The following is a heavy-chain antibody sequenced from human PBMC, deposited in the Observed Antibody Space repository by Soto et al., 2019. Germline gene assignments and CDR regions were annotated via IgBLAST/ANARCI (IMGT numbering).Heavy chain of an antibody. CDR3: ARGAPIIRYFDWSPVGRLHDAFDI. CDR2: ISSSGSTI. Sequence: SSSSYYWGWIRQPPGKGLEWVSYISSSGSTIYYADSVKGRFTISRDNAKNSLYLQMNSLRAEDTAVYYCARGAPIIRYFDWSPVGRLHDAFDIWGQGTMVTVSS. CDR1: SSSSYY. V-gene: IGHV3-11*01. D-gene: IGHD3-9*01. J-gene: IGHJ3*02.